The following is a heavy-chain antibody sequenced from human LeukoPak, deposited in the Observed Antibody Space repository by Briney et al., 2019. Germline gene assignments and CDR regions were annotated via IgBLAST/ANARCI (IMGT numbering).Heavy chain of an antibody. CDR3: AKDHHYYGSGSYLKIDY. D-gene: IGHD3-10*01. CDR2: IRYDGSNK. V-gene: IGHV3-30*02. CDR1: GFTFSSYG. J-gene: IGHJ4*02. Sequence: PGGSLRLSCAASGFTFSSYGMHWVHQAPGKGLEWVAFIRYDGSNKYYADSVKGRFTISRDNSKNTLYLQMNSLRAEDTAVYYCAKDHHYYGSGSYLKIDYWGQGTLVTVSS.